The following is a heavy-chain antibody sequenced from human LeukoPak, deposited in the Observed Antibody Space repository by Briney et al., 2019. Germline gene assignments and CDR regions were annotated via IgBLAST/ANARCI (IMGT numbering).Heavy chain of an antibody. Sequence: PGGSLRLSCAASGFTFSSYAMSWVRQAPGKGLEWVSDISGSGGSTYYADSVKGRFTISRDNSKNTLYLQMNSLRAEDTAVYYCAKCDSGSYPYYYYYMDVWAKGPRSPSP. D-gene: IGHD1-26*01. CDR3: AKCDSGSYPYYYYYMDV. CDR1: GFTFSSYA. V-gene: IGHV3-23*01. CDR2: ISGSGGST. J-gene: IGHJ6*03.